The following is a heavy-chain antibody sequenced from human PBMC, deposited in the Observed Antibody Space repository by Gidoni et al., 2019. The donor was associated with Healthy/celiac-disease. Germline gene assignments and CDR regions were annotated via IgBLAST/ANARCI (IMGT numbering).Heavy chain of an antibody. CDR1: GFTCSSYW. CDR3: AKGGWDYGDYDY. V-gene: IGHV3-7*01. J-gene: IGHJ4*02. CDR2: IKQDGSEK. Sequence: VQLVESGGGLVQPGGSLRLSCAAYGFTCSSYWMSWVRQAPGKGLGWVANIKQDGSEKYYADPVKGRFTISRDNAKNSLSLQMNSLRAEATAVYYCAKGGWDYGDYDYWGQGTLVTVSS. D-gene: IGHD4-17*01.